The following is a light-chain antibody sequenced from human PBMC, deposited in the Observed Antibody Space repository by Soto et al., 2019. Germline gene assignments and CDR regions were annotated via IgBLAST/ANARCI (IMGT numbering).Light chain of an antibody. Sequence: DIQMTQSPSSLSASVGDRVTITCRASQSIRSYLNWYKQKPGKATKLLIYAASSLQSGVPSRFSGSGSGTDFTLTIISLSPEHFATQYWQHSDSTPRTIGHGPRLEIK. V-gene: IGKV1-39*01. CDR1: QSIRSY. CDR3: QHSDSTPRT. J-gene: IGKJ5*01. CDR2: AAS.